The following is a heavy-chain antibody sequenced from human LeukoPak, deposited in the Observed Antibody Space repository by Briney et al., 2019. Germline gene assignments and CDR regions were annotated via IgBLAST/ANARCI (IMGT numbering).Heavy chain of an antibody. CDR2: ISGSGGST. V-gene: IGHV3-23*01. Sequence: GGSLRLSCAASGFTFSSYAMNWVRQAPGKGLEWVSTISGSGGSTYYADSVKGRFTISRDNSKNTLYLQMNSLRAEDTAVYYCAKSAAVPGSNWFDPWGQGTLVTVPS. CDR1: GFTFSSYA. D-gene: IGHD6-19*01. CDR3: AKSAAVPGSNWFDP. J-gene: IGHJ5*02.